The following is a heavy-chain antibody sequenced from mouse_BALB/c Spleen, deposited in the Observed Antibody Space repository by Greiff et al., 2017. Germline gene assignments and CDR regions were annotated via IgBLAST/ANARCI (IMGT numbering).Heavy chain of an antibody. CDR2: ISYDGSN. V-gene: IGHV3-6*02. CDR1: GYSITSGYY. D-gene: IGHD4-1*01. Sequence: EVQLQQSGPGLVKPSQSLSLTCSVTGYSITSGYYWNWIRQFPGNKLEWMGYISYDGSNNYNPSLKNRISITRDTSKNQFFLKLNSVTTEDTATYYCAREGLTGIAYWGQGTLVTVSA. J-gene: IGHJ3*01. CDR3: AREGLTGIAY.